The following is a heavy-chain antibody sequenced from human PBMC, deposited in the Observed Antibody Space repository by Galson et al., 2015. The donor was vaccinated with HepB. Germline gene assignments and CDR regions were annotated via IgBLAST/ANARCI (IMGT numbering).Heavy chain of an antibody. D-gene: IGHD5/OR15-5a*01. CDR2: ISWNGVDV. CDR1: GFTFDDYA. V-gene: IGHV3-9*01. Sequence: SLRLSCAGSGFTFDDYAMYWVRQVPGKGLEWVSSISWNGVDVAYGDAGKGGFTISGDTPRNSLYLQLNSLTVEDTAFYFCARSTRPSQDHYYYFYGLDVWGQGTTVSVSS. J-gene: IGHJ6*02. CDR3: ARSTRPSQDHYYYFYGLDV.